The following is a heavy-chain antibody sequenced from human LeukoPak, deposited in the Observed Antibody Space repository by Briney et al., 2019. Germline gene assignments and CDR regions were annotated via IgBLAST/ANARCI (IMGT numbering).Heavy chain of an antibody. CDR3: VYSNYGDYYYYYYMDV. D-gene: IGHD4-11*01. Sequence: SVKVSCKASGGTFSSYAISWVRQAPGQGLEWMGGIIPIFGTANYAQKFQGRVTITTDESTSTAYMELSSLRSEDTAVYYCVYSNYGDYYYYYYMDVWGKGTTVTVSS. CDR1: GGTFSSYA. CDR2: IIPIFGTA. V-gene: IGHV1-69*05. J-gene: IGHJ6*03.